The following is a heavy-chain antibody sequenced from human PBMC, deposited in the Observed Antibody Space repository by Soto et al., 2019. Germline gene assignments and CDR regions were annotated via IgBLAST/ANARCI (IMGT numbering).Heavy chain of an antibody. D-gene: IGHD3-3*01. J-gene: IGHJ6*02. CDR1: GYSFTSYW. V-gene: IGHV5-51*01. CDR3: ARNGPYYDFWSGYYRPERYYYYGMDV. CDR2: IYPGDSDT. Sequence: GESLKISCKGSGYSFTSYWIGWVLQMPGKGLEWMGIIYPGDSDTRYSPSFQGQVTISADKSISTAYLQWSSLKASDTAMYYCARNGPYYDFWSGYYRPERYYYYGMDVWGQGTTVTVSS.